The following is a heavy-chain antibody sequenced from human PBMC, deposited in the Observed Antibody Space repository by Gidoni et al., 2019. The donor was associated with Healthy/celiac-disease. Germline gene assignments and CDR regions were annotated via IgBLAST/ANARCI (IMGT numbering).Heavy chain of an antibody. Sequence: QVQLVESGGGLVKPGGSLGISCAASGFTFSDYYMSWIQQAPGKRLEWLSYISISGSPIYYANSLKVRFTISRDNAKNSLYLQMNSLRAEDTAVYYCARGRCSGIKGVFDYWGQGTLVTVSS. CDR1: GFTFSDYY. D-gene: IGHD3-10*02. CDR3: ARGRCSGIKGVFDY. J-gene: IGHJ4*02. CDR2: ISISGSPI. V-gene: IGHV3-11*01.